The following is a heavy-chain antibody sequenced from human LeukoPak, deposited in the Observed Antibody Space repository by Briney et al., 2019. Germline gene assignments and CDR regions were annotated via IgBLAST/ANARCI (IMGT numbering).Heavy chain of an antibody. J-gene: IGHJ4*02. CDR1: GFTFSNYG. Sequence: GGSLRLSCATSGFTFSNYGMHWVRQAPGKGLEWVADISSDGRHKHYVDSVKGRFTISRDNSKNTLYLQMNSLRAEDTAVYYCARDGWHYEFDYWGQGTLVTVSS. V-gene: IGHV3-30*03. D-gene: IGHD1-7*01. CDR3: ARDGWHYEFDY. CDR2: ISSDGRHK.